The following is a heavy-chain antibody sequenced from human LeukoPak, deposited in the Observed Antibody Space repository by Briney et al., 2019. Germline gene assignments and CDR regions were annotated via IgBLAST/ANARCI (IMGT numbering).Heavy chain of an antibody. Sequence: ASVKVSCKASGYSFTSYYMHWVRQATGQGLEWMGWMNPNSGNTGYAQKFQGRVTMTRNTSISTAYMELSSLRSEDTAVYYCARGLRAAAGRRWFDPWGQGTLVTVSS. J-gene: IGHJ5*02. CDR2: MNPNSGNT. D-gene: IGHD6-13*01. V-gene: IGHV1-8*02. CDR3: ARGLRAAAGRRWFDP. CDR1: GYSFTSYY.